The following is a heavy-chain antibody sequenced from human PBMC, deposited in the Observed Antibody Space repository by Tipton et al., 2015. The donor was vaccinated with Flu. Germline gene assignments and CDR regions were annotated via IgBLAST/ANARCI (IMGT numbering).Heavy chain of an antibody. CDR2: VSYDGHSD. CDR1: GFSFNKYG. J-gene: IGHJ4*02. V-gene: IGHV3-30*18. Sequence: SLRLSCAASGFSFNKYGMHWVRQAPGKGLEWVAVVSYDGHSDYYADSVKGRFTISRDNSKNTLYLEMNGLRAEDTAVYYCAKRGEYYDSSGYFDYWGQGTLVTVSS. D-gene: IGHD3-22*01. CDR3: AKRGEYYDSSGYFDY.